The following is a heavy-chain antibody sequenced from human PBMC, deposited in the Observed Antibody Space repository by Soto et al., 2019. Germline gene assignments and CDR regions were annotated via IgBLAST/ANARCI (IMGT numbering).Heavy chain of an antibody. D-gene: IGHD3-22*01. J-gene: IGHJ1*01. V-gene: IGHV1-2*02. CDR2: INPNSGGT. Sequence: ASVKVACKASGYTFTGYYMHWVRQAPGQGLEWMGWINPNSGGTNYAQKFQGRVTMTRDTSISTAYMELSRLRSDDTAVYYCARGYYYDSRGYYTYWGRGTLVSVSS. CDR1: GYTFTGYY. CDR3: ARGYYYDSRGYYTY.